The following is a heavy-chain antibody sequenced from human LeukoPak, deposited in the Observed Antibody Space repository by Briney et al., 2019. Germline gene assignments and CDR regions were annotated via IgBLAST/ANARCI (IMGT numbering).Heavy chain of an antibody. Sequence: SETLSLTCTVSXGXXSSYYWSWIXXPPXXXXXXXXYIYYSGSTNYNPSLKSRVTISVDTSKNQFSLKLSSVTAADTAVYYCAXPMVRGVFFPFDYWGQGTLVTVSS. CDR3: AXPMVRGVFFPFDY. D-gene: IGHD3-10*01. CDR2: IYYSGST. J-gene: IGHJ4*02. CDR1: XGXXSSYY. V-gene: IGHV4-59*08.